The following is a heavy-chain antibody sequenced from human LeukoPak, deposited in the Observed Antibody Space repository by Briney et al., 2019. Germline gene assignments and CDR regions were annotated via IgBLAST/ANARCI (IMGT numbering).Heavy chain of an antibody. CDR2: ISGSGIST. CDR1: GFTFSDYG. CDR3: ARDDDQALTYFDY. Sequence: GGSLRLSCAAAGFTFSDYGMNWVRQAPGKGLEWVSGISGSGISTYYADSVKGRFTISRDNSKNTLYLQMNSLRAEDTAVYYCARDDDQALTYFDYWGQGTLVTVSS. D-gene: IGHD3-3*01. V-gene: IGHV3-23*01. J-gene: IGHJ4*02.